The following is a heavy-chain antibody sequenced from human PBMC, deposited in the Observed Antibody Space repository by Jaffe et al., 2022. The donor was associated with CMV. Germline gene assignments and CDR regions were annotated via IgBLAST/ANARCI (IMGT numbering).Heavy chain of an antibody. J-gene: IGHJ4*02. Sequence: QLQLQESGPGLVKPSETLSLTCTVSGGSISSSSYYWGWIRQPPGKGLEWIGSIYYSGSTYYNPSLKSRVTISVDTSKNQFSLKLSSVTAADTAVYYCARHPSLGKHPHYFDYWGQGTLVTVSS. CDR1: GGSISSSSYY. CDR2: IYYSGST. V-gene: IGHV4-39*01. CDR3: ARHPSLGKHPHYFDY.